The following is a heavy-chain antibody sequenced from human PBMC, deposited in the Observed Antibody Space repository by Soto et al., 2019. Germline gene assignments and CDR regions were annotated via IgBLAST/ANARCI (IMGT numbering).Heavy chain of an antibody. D-gene: IGHD2-15*01. CDR1: GGTFSSYA. CDR2: IIPIFGTA. Sequence: QVQLVQSGAEVKKPGSSVKVSCKASGGTFSSYAISWVRQAPGQGLEWMGGIIPIFGTANYAQKFQGRVTITADESTNTAYMELSSLRSEDTAVYYCARAIVVVVAATSAYFDYWGQGTLVTVSS. V-gene: IGHV1-69*01. J-gene: IGHJ4*02. CDR3: ARAIVVVVAATSAYFDY.